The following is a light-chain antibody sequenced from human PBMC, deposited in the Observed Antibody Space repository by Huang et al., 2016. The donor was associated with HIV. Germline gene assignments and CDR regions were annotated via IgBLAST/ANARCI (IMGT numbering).Light chain of an antibody. Sequence: DIQMTQSPSSLSASIGDRVTITCRASQTIRTYLNWYQQKPGKAPKLLIYAASSLQSGVPSRFSGSGSGTDFTLTISSLQRDDLATYYCQQSHSYPFTFGPGTKVDIK. J-gene: IGKJ3*01. CDR3: QQSHSYPFT. CDR1: QTIRTY. CDR2: AAS. V-gene: IGKV1-39*01.